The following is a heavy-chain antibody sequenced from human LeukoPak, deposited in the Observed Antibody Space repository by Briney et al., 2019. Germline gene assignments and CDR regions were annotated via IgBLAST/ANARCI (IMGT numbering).Heavy chain of an antibody. CDR3: AGAIRGVTTDQDY. CDR1: GFTFSTYA. J-gene: IGHJ4*02. CDR2: VSYDGSNK. D-gene: IGHD3-10*01. V-gene: IGHV3-30-3*01. Sequence: GGSLRLSRAASGFTFSTYAMHWVRQAPGKGLEWVAVVSYDGSNKYYADSVKGRFTISRDNSKNTLYLQMNSLRAEDTAVYSCAGAIRGVTTDQDYWGQGTLVTVSS.